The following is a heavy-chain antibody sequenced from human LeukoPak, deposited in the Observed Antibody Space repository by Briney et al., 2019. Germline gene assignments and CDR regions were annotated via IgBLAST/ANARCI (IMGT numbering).Heavy chain of an antibody. CDR3: ASRDSGSDY. V-gene: IGHV4-59*01. CDR1: GGSISYYY. J-gene: IGHJ4*02. CDR2: IYYSGST. D-gene: IGHD1-26*01. Sequence: SETLSSPALSGGSISYYYWSWIRQPPGKGLESIGYIYYSGSTYYNPSLRSRVTISVNTSKNQVSLKLTSVTAADTAVYYCASRDSGSDYWGQGTLVTVSS.